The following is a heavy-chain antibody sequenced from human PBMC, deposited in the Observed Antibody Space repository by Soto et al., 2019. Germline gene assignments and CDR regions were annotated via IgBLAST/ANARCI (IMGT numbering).Heavy chain of an antibody. V-gene: IGHV4-39*01. CDR3: ARIRLYYYDSSGYYIDY. D-gene: IGHD3-22*01. J-gene: IGHJ4*02. CDR2: IYYSGST. CDR1: GGSISSSSYY. Sequence: SETLSLTCTVSGGSISSSSYYWGWIRQPPGKGLEWIGSIYYSGSTYYNPSLKSRVTISVDTSKNQFSLKLSSVTAADTAVYYCARIRLYYYDSSGYYIDYWGQGTLVTVSS.